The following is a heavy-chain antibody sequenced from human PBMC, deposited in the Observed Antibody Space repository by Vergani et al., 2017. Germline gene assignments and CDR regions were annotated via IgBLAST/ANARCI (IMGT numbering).Heavy chain of an antibody. D-gene: IGHD2-15*01. V-gene: IGHV3-53*01. Sequence: EVQLVESGGGLIQPGGSLRLSCAASGFTVSSNYMSWVRQAPGKGLEWVSVIYSGGSTYYADSVKGRVTISRDNSKNTLYLQMNSLRAEDTAVYYCARDPRPAEYCSGGSCYNGAEGYWGQGTLVTVSS. CDR1: GFTVSSNY. CDR2: IYSGGST. CDR3: ARDPRPAEYCSGGSCYNGAEGY. J-gene: IGHJ4*02.